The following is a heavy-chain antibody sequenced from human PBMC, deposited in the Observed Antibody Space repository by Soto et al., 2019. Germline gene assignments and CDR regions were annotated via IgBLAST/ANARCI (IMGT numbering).Heavy chain of an antibody. V-gene: IGHV3-30*18. CDR2: TSYDGSNK. D-gene: IGHD1-1*01. CDR1: GFTFSSYG. J-gene: IGHJ4*02. Sequence: QVQLVESGGGVVQPGRSLRLSCAASGFTFSSYGMHWVRQAPGKGLEWVAVTSYDGSNKYYADSVKGRFTISRDNSKNTLYLQMNSLRAEDTAVYYCAKGGTTSGTIDYWGQGTLVTVSS. CDR3: AKGGTTSGTIDY.